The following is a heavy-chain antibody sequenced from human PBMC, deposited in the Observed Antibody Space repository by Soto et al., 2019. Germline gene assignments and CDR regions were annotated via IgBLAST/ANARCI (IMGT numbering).Heavy chain of an antibody. V-gene: IGHV3-23*01. CDR2: LSRGGGTT. CDR1: GFTFSSHG. CDR3: AKDGQFRTDGFDV. D-gene: IGHD1-1*01. Sequence: EAQLLESGGDWAQPGGSLRLSCAAYGFTFSSHGMSWVRQVPGKGLEWIAGLSRGGGTTYYADSVKGRFTISRDNSKNILDLIMNSLKVEDTALYYCAKDGQFRTDGFDVWGQGTMVTVSS. J-gene: IGHJ3*01.